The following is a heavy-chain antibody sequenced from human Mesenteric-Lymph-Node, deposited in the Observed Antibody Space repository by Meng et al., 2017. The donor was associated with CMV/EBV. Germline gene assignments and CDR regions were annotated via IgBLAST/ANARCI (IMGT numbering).Heavy chain of an antibody. J-gene: IGHJ4*02. CDR1: GFTFSDYA. Sequence: SGFTFSDYAMSWVRQAPGKGLEWVSSISGSGGSTYYADSVKGRFTISRDNSKNTLYLQMNSLRAEDTAVYYCAKVLGYDILNGLDYWGQGTLVTVSS. CDR2: ISGSGGST. D-gene: IGHD3-9*01. V-gene: IGHV3-23*01. CDR3: AKVLGYDILNGLDY.